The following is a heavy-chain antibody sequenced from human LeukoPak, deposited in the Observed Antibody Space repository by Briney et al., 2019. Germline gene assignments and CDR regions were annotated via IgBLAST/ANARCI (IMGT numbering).Heavy chain of an antibody. CDR3: ARGGNCYYYYMDV. Sequence: SETLSLTCTVSGGSISSYYWSWIRQPPGKGLEWIGYIYYSGSTNYNPSLKSRVTISVDTSKNQFSLKLSSVTAADTAVYYCARGGNCYYYYMDVWGKGTTVTVSS. CDR1: GGSISSYY. CDR2: IYYSGST. J-gene: IGHJ6*03. V-gene: IGHV4-59*01.